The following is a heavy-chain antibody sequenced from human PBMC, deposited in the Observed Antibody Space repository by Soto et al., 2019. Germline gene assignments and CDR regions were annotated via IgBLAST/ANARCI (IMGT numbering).Heavy chain of an antibody. Sequence: PGESLKISCKGSGYSFTSYWIGCVRQMPGKGLEWMVLIYPGDSDTRYSPSFQGQVTISADKSISTAYLQWSSLKASDTAMYYCASSVTGTFKPFAYWGQGTLVTVSS. CDR2: IYPGDSDT. CDR3: ASSVTGTFKPFAY. V-gene: IGHV5-51*01. J-gene: IGHJ4*02. CDR1: GYSFTSYW. D-gene: IGHD1-7*01.